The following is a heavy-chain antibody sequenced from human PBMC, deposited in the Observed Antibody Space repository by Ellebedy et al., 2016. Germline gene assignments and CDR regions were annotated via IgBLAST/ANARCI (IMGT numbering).Heavy chain of an antibody. D-gene: IGHD1-1*01. V-gene: IGHV3-33*01. Sequence: GGSLRLSXAASGFSFSNYGMHWVRQAPGKGLEWVAVIWYDGSSKSYADSVKGRFTISRDKSKMYLQMNSLRAEDTAVYCCARDAGWRTTPYGIDVWGQGTTVTVSS. CDR3: ARDAGWRTTPYGIDV. CDR2: IWYDGSSK. J-gene: IGHJ6*02. CDR1: GFSFSNYG.